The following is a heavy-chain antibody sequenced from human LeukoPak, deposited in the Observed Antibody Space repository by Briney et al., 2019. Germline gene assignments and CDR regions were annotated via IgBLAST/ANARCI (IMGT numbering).Heavy chain of an antibody. CDR3: ARTVTGGYYYYMDV. D-gene: IGHD4-11*01. CDR1: GFTFSSYW. J-gene: IGHJ6*03. CDR2: INTDGSST. Sequence: PGGSLRLSCAASGFTFSSYWMHWVRQAPGKGLVWVSRINTDGSSTSYADSVKGRFTISRDNAKNTLYLQMNSLRAEDTAVYYCARTVTGGYYYYMDVWGKGTTVTVSS. V-gene: IGHV3-74*01.